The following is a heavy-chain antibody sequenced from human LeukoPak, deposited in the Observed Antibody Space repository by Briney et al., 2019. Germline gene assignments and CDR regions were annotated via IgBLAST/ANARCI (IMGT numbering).Heavy chain of an antibody. J-gene: IGHJ4*02. D-gene: IGHD4-17*01. CDR1: GFTFSSYG. V-gene: IGHV3-30*18. Sequence: GGSLRLSCAASGFTFSSYGMHWVRQAPGKGLEWVAVISYDGSNKYYADSVEGRFTISRDNSKNTLYLQMNSLRAEDTALYYCAKEVRYGDYGLDYWGQGTLVTVSS. CDR2: ISYDGSNK. CDR3: AKEVRYGDYGLDY.